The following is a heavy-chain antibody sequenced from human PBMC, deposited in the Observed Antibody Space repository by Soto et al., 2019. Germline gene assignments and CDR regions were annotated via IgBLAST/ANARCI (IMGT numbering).Heavy chain of an antibody. J-gene: IGHJ6*02. CDR2: IIPIFGTA. CDR3: ASCSGGSGSSGDYYYYGMDV. Sequence: QVQLVQSGAEVKKPGSSVKVSCKASGGTFSSYAISWVRQAPGQGLEWMGGIIPIFGTANYAQKFQGRVTITADESTSTAYMELSSLRSEDTAVHYCASCSGGSGSSGDYYYYGMDVWGQGTTVTVSS. V-gene: IGHV1-69*12. CDR1: GGTFSSYA. D-gene: IGHD3-10*01.